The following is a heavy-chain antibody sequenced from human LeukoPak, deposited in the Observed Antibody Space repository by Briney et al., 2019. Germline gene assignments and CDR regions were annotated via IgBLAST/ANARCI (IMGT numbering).Heavy chain of an antibody. J-gene: IGHJ4*02. CDR2: ISSRSSYI. D-gene: IGHD3-9*01. CDR1: GFTFSSYS. CDR3: ARQFIDYNILTGYYSYFDY. V-gene: IGHV3-21*01. Sequence: KPGGSLRLSCAASGFTFSSYSMNWVRQAPGKGLEWVSSISSRSSYIYYADSVKGRFTISRDNAKNSLYLQMNSLRAEDTAVYYCARQFIDYNILTGYYSYFDYWGQGTLVTVSS.